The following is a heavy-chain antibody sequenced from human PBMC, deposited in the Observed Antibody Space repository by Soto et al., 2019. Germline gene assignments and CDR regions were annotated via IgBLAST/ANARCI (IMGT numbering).Heavy chain of an antibody. CDR3: ARDPTSDGYYYYGMDV. J-gene: IGHJ6*02. Sequence: SETLSLTCTVSGGSVSSGSYYWSWIRQPPGKGLEWIGYIYYSGSTNYNPSLKSRVTISVDTSKNQFSLKLSSVTAADTAVYYCARDPTSDGYYYYGMDVWGQGTTVTVSS. D-gene: IGHD2-8*01. V-gene: IGHV4-61*01. CDR2: IYYSGST. CDR1: GGSVSSGSYY.